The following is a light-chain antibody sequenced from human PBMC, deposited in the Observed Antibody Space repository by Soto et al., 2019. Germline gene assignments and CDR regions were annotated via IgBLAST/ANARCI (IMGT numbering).Light chain of an antibody. CDR3: QQIYSTPYT. CDR1: QSISSY. J-gene: IGKJ2*01. V-gene: IGKV1-39*01. CDR2: AAS. Sequence: DIQMTQSPSSLSASVGDRVTITCRASQSISSYLNWYQQKPGKAPKLLIYAASSLQGGVPSRFSGSGSGTDFTLTSSSLQPEDFATYYCQQIYSTPYTFGQGTKLEI.